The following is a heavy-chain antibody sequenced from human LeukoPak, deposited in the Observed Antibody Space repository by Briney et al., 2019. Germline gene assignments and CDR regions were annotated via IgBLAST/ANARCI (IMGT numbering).Heavy chain of an antibody. CDR1: GYSFTSYW. CDR3: ARQDGVAAAGTLLDY. Sequence: GESLKISCKGSGYSFTSYWIGWVRQMPGKGLEWMGIIYPGDSDTRYSPSFQGQVTISADKSISTAYLQWSSLKASDTAMYCCARQDGVAAAGTLLDYWGQGALVTVSS. V-gene: IGHV5-51*01. J-gene: IGHJ4*02. CDR2: IYPGDSDT. D-gene: IGHD6-13*01.